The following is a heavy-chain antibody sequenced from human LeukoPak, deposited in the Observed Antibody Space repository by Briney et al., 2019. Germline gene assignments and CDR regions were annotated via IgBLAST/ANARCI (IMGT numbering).Heavy chain of an antibody. Sequence: SQTLSLTCAVSGGSISSGGYSWSWIRQPPGKGLEWIGYIYHSGSTYYNPSLKSRVTISVDRSKNQFSLKLSSVTAADTAVYYCASSHLGYCSGGSCSGAFDIWGQGTMVTVSS. V-gene: IGHV4-30-2*01. D-gene: IGHD2-15*01. CDR1: GGSISSGGYS. CDR3: ASSHLGYCSGGSCSGAFDI. CDR2: IYHSGST. J-gene: IGHJ3*02.